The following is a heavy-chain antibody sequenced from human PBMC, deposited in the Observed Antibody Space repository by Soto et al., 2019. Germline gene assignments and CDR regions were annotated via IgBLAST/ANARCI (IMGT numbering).Heavy chain of an antibody. CDR1: GFTFSDYY. CDR3: ARDYCSGGSCYSSVGWYFDL. J-gene: IGHJ2*01. V-gene: IGHV3-11*01. CDR2: ISSSGSTI. Sequence: QVQLVESGGGLVKPGGSLRLSCAASGFTFSDYYMSWIRQAPGKGLEWVSYISSSGSTIYYADSVKGRFTISRDNAKNSLYLQMNSQRAEDTAVYYCARDYCSGGSCYSSVGWYFDLWGRGTLVTVSS. D-gene: IGHD2-15*01.